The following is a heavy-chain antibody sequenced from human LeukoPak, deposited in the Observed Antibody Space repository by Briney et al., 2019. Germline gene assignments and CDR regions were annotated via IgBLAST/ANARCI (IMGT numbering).Heavy chain of an antibody. CDR1: GFTFSSYG. D-gene: IGHD3-10*01. CDR2: ISYDGSNK. J-gene: IGHJ4*02. CDR3: AKDGIPLFRFGELFVDY. V-gene: IGHV3-30*18. Sequence: GGSLRLSCAASGFTFSSYGMHWVRQAPGKGLEWVAVISYDGSNKYYADSVKGRFTISRDNSKNTLYLQMNSLRAEDTAVYYCAKDGIPLFRFGELFVDYWGQGTLVTVSS.